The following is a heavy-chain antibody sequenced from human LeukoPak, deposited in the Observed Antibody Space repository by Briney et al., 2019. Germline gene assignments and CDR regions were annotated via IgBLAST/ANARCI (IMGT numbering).Heavy chain of an antibody. D-gene: IGHD3-10*01. J-gene: IGHJ6*04. Sequence: SETLCLTCAVYGGTFSGYYRSWIRQPPGKGLEWIGEINHSGSTNYNPSLKSRVAISVYTSTNLFSLNLSSVTAADKAVYYCARGKRAVYFFGSGSYTEGNYGLDVWGKGTTVTVSS. V-gene: IGHV4-34*01. CDR2: INHSGST. CDR3: ARGKRAVYFFGSGSYTEGNYGLDV. CDR1: GGTFSGYY.